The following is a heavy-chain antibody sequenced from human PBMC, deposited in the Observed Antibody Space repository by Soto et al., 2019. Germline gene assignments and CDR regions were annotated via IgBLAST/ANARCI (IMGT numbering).Heavy chain of an antibody. Sequence: EVRIMESGGGFLQPGGSQRLSCVASGFTFNSYVMSWVRQTPEKGLEWVSAISGSGWQTYYAQSVQGRFTISRDISKGAVYLHMNSLRAEDSGSYYCAKGRYCGVIGGCATLWGRGTLVTFAS. J-gene: IGHJ2*01. CDR1: GFTFNSYV. D-gene: IGHD2-21*01. CDR3: AKGRYCGVIGGCATL. CDR2: ISGSGWQT. V-gene: IGHV3-23*01.